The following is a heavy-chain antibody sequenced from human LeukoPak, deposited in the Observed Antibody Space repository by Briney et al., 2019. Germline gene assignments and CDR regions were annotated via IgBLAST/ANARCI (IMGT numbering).Heavy chain of an antibody. D-gene: IGHD3-10*01. J-gene: IGHJ4*02. Sequence: SGPALVKPTQTLTLTCTFSGFSLSTSGMCVSWIRQPPGKALEWLARIDWDDDKYYSTSLKTRLTISKATSKNQVVLTMTNMDPVDTATYYCARMTYYYGSGSYSRAPYDYWGQGTLVTVSS. CDR3: ARMTYYYGSGSYSRAPYDY. CDR1: GFSLSTSGMC. CDR2: IDWDDDK. V-gene: IGHV2-70*11.